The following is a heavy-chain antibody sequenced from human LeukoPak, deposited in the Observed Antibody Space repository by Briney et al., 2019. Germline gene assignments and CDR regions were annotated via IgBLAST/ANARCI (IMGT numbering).Heavy chain of an antibody. V-gene: IGHV3-20*04. Sequence: GGPLSLSCAASGFTFDAYGMSWGRQGPGKGLEWVSGINWNGDITGYADSVKGRFTISRDNAKNSLYLQMNSLRAEDTALYYCARDMRVRGSQFLLVYWGQGTLVTVSS. CDR2: INWNGDIT. D-gene: IGHD3-9*01. CDR3: ARDMRVRGSQFLLVY. CDR1: GFTFDAYG. J-gene: IGHJ4*02.